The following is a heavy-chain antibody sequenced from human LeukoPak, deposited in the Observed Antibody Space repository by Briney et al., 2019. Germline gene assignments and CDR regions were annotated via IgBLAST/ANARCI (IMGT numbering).Heavy chain of an antibody. J-gene: IGHJ3*02. CDR1: GGSISSGSYY. CDR2: IYTSGST. Sequence: PSETLSLTCTVSGGSISSGSYYWSWIRQPAGKGLEWIGRIYTSGSTNYNPSLKSRVTISVDTSKNQFSLKLSSVTAADAAVYYCARDPVRRDAFGIWGQGTMVTVSS. V-gene: IGHV4-61*02. D-gene: IGHD3-10*01. CDR3: ARDPVRRDAFGI.